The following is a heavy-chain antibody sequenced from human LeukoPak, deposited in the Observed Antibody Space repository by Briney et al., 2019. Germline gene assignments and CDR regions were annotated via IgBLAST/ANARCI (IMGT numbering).Heavy chain of an antibody. J-gene: IGHJ4*02. V-gene: IGHV1-8*01. Sequence: ASVTVSCKASGYTFTSYDINWVRQATGQGLEWMGWMNPNSGNTGYAQKFQGRVTMTRNTSISTAYMELSSLRSEDTAVYYCARYYDILTGYQGRGQGTLVTVSS. D-gene: IGHD3-9*01. CDR3: ARYYDILTGYQG. CDR1: GYTFTSYD. CDR2: MNPNSGNT.